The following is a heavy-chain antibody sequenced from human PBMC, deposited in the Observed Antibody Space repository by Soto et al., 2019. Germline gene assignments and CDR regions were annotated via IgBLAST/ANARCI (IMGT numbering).Heavy chain of an antibody. Sequence: ASVKVSCKVSGYTLTELSMHWVRQAPGKGLEWMGSFDPEDGETIYAQKFQGRVTITRDTSASTAYMELSSLRSEDTAVYYCARDAGSFDYWGQGTLVTVSS. J-gene: IGHJ4*02. D-gene: IGHD3-10*01. V-gene: IGHV1-24*01. CDR3: ARDAGSFDY. CDR1: GYTLTELS. CDR2: FDPEDGET.